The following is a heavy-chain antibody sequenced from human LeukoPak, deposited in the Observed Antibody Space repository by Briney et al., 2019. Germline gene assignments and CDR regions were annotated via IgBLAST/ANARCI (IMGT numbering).Heavy chain of an antibody. CDR2: IHYSGSP. J-gene: IGHJ5*02. V-gene: IGHV4-59*08. D-gene: IGHD1-20*01. Sequence: SEILSLTCTVSGGSNYWSWIRQPPGKGLEWIGYIHYSGSPNYNPSLKSRDTISIDTSKNQFSLRLNSVTAEDTAVYYCARHSNWNAGVDWFDPWGQGTQVTVSS. CDR3: ARHSNWNAGVDWFDP. CDR1: GGSNY.